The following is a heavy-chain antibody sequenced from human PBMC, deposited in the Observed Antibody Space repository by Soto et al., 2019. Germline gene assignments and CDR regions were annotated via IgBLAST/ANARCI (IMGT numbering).Heavy chain of an antibody. CDR1: GGSFSGYY. V-gene: IGHV4-34*01. J-gene: IGHJ5*02. CDR2: INHSGST. D-gene: IGHD6-6*01. CDR3: AREGAARFDP. Sequence: SETLSLTCAVYGGSFSGYYWSWIRQPPGKGLEWIGEINHSGSTNYNPSLKSRVTISVDTSKNQFSLKLRSVTAADTAVYYCAREGAARFDPWGQGTLVTVSS.